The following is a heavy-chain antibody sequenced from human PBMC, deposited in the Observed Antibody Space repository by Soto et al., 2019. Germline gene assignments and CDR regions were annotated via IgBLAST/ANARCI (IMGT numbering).Heavy chain of an antibody. J-gene: IGHJ4*02. V-gene: IGHV1-18*01. CDR3: ARDARGYSYGYPLVYFDY. CDR2: ISAYNGNT. Sequence: ASVKVSCKASGYTFTSYGISWVRQAPGQGREWMGWISAYNGNTNYAQKLQGRVTMTTDTSTSTAYMELRSLRSDDTAVYYCARDARGYSYGYPLVYFDYWGQGTLVTVSS. D-gene: IGHD5-18*01. CDR1: GYTFTSYG.